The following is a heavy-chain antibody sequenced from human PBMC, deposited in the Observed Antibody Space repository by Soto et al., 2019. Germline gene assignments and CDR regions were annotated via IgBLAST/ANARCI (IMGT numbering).Heavy chain of an antibody. V-gene: IGHV4-39*01. CDR3: ARQTRITMVRGVYFDY. CDR2: IYYSGST. J-gene: IGHJ4*02. D-gene: IGHD3-10*01. CDR1: GGSISSSSYY. Sequence: QLQLQESGPGLVKPSETLSLTCTVSGGSISSSSYYWGWIRQPPGKGLEWIGSIYYSGSTYYNPSLKSRVTISVDTSKNQFSLKLSSVTAADTAVYYCARQTRITMVRGVYFDYWGQGTLVTVSS.